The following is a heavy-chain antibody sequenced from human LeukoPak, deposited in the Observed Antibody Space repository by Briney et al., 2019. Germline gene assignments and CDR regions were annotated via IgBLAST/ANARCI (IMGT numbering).Heavy chain of an antibody. V-gene: IGHV1-46*01. Sequence: ASVKVSCKASGYTFTSYYMHWVRQAPGQGLEWMGIINPSGGSTSYAQKFQGRVTMTRDTSTSTVYMELRSLRSDDTAVYYCARDFGDYAPRDAFDIWGQGTMVTVSS. CDR3: ARDFGDYAPRDAFDI. J-gene: IGHJ3*02. D-gene: IGHD4-17*01. CDR2: INPSGGST. CDR1: GYTFTSYY.